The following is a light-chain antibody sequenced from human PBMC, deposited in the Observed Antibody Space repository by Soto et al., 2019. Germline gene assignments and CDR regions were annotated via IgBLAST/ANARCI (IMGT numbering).Light chain of an antibody. CDR1: HSVASN. Sequence: EIVMTQSPASLSVSPGDGATLSCRASHSVASNVAWYQQKPGQAPRLLIHGASTRAVGVPASFSGSGSGTDFTLPISSLQSEDFAVYYCQQYHNWPPQYTFGQGTKLQIK. J-gene: IGKJ2*01. CDR3: QQYHNWPPQYT. CDR2: GAS. V-gene: IGKV3-15*01.